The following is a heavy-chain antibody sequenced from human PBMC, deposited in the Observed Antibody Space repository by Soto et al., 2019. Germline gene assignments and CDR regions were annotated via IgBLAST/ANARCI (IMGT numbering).Heavy chain of an antibody. Sequence: QSQTLSLTCAISGDTVSSNSAAWNWIRQSPSRGLEWLGRTYYRSKWYNDYAVSVKSRITINPDTSKNQFSLQLNSVTPEDTAVYFCARDGYLSNYTGGGDWFDPWGQGTLVTVSS. D-gene: IGHD4-4*01. CDR1: GDTVSSNSAA. J-gene: IGHJ5*02. CDR3: ARDGYLSNYTGGGDWFDP. CDR2: TYYRSKWYN. V-gene: IGHV6-1*01.